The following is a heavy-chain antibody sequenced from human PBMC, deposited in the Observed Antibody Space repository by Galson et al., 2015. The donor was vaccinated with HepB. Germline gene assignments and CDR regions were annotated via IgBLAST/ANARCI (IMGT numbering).Heavy chain of an antibody. D-gene: IGHD1-26*01. CDR3: ARDLEGSVGATTSRYFDL. J-gene: IGHJ2*01. V-gene: IGHV3-21*01. Sequence: SLRLSCAASGFTFSSYSMNWVRQAPGKGLEWVSSISSSSSYIYYADSVKGRFTISRDNAKNSLYLQMNSLRAEDTAVYYRARDLEGSVGATTSRYFDLWGRGTLVTVSS. CDR1: GFTFSSYS. CDR2: ISSSSSYI.